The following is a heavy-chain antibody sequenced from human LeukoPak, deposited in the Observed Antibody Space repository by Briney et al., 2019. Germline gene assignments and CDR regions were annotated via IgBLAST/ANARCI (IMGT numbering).Heavy chain of an antibody. CDR2: ISGSGGST. V-gene: IGHV3-23*01. D-gene: IGHD3-3*01. CDR1: GFTFSSYA. CDR3: AKDPRPYYDVPVGY. Sequence: GGSLRLSYAASGFTFSSYAMSWVRQARGKGLGLVSSISGSGGSTYYADSGKGRFTISRDLYKKTVHLEMKAMRDEDTAVYYCAKDPRPYYDVPVGYWGQGTLVTVSP. J-gene: IGHJ4*02.